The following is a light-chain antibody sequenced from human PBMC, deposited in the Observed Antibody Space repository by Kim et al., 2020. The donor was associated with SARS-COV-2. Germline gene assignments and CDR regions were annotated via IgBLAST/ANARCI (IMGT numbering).Light chain of an antibody. J-gene: IGLJ6*01. Sequence: SSELTQDPAVSVALGQTVRITCQGDSLRSYYASWYQHKPGQAPVLVIYGKNNRPSGIPDRFSCSSSGNTASLTLPGAPAADQAHFYCNSRASTGNHCVF. CDR1: SLRSYY. CDR2: GKN. CDR3: NSRASTGNHCV. V-gene: IGLV3-19*01.